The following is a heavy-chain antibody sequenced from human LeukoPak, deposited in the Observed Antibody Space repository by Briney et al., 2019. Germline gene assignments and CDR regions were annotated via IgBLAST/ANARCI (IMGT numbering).Heavy chain of an antibody. CDR3: TRESGAFSPFGF. Sequence: SETLSLTCAVSGGSILSTNWWSWVRQPPGKGLEWIGEVHLNGATNYNPSVEGRVTMSIDKSKNHLSLELISVTAADTAMYYCTRESGAFSPFGFWGQGTLVTVPS. D-gene: IGHD1-26*01. CDR2: VHLNGAT. J-gene: IGHJ4*02. CDR1: GGSILSTNW. V-gene: IGHV4-4*02.